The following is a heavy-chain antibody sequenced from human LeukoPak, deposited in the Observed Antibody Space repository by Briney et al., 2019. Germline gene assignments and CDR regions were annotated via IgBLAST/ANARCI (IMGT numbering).Heavy chain of an antibody. V-gene: IGHV4-34*01. Sequence: SETLSLTCAVYGGSFSGYYWSWIRQPPGKGLEWSGEINHSGSTNYNPSLKSRVTISVDTSKNQFSLKLSSVTAADTAVYYCASILLRYFDGHYYPVYDPWGQGTLVTVSS. J-gene: IGHJ5*02. CDR2: INHSGST. CDR3: ASILLRYFDGHYYPVYDP. CDR1: GGSFSGYY. D-gene: IGHD3-9*01.